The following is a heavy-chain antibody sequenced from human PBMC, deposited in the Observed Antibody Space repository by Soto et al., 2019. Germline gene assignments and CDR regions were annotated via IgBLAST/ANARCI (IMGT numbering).Heavy chain of an antibody. J-gene: IGHJ4*02. CDR2: IYYSGST. D-gene: IGHD3-10*01. V-gene: IGHV4-31*03. Sequence: QVQLQESGPGLVKPSQTLSLTCTVSGGSISSGSYYWSWIRQHPGKGLEWIGYIYYSGSTYYNPSLKSRVTISVDTSKNQFSLKLSSVTAADTAVYYCARRVRGALSYYFDYWGQGTLVTVSS. CDR3: ARRVRGALSYYFDY. CDR1: GGSISSGSYY.